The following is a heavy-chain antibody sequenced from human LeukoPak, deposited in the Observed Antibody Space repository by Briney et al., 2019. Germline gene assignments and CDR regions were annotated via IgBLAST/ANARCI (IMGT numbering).Heavy chain of an antibody. D-gene: IGHD3-22*01. V-gene: IGHV3-9*01. J-gene: IGHJ3*02. CDR3: AKDLYYYDSGAFDI. Sequence: GGSLRLSCAASGFTFDDYAMHWVRQAPGKGLEWVSGISWNSGSIGYADSVKGRFTISRDNAKNSLYLQMNSLRAEDTALYYCAKDLYYYDSGAFDIWGQGTMVTVSS. CDR2: ISWNSGSI. CDR1: GFTFDDYA.